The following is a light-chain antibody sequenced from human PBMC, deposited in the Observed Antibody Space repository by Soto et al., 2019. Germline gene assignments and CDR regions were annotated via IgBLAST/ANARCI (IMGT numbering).Light chain of an antibody. CDR3: QQFNSYPIT. J-gene: IGKJ5*01. Sequence: DIQLTQSPSFLSASVGDRVTITCRASQGISSHVAWYQQKRGKAPKLMVYAASTLQSGVPSRFSGSGSGTELTLTLSSLEPEDFATHYCQQFNSYPITVGQGTRLEIK. V-gene: IGKV1-9*01. CDR1: QGISSH. CDR2: AAS.